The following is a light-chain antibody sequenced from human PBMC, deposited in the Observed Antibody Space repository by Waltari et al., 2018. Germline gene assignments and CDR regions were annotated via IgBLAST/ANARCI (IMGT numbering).Light chain of an antibody. CDR2: EAS. J-gene: IGKJ5*01. CDR3: QHFYSYPSG. CDR1: QAISRS. V-gene: IGKV1-13*02. Sequence: AIQLTQSPSSLSASVGDRVTMTCRASQAISRSVAWVQQKPGKVPKLLIFEASDLEDGVPSRFSGSGGGTRFTLTISSLQPEDFATYYCQHFYSYPSGFGQGTRLEIK.